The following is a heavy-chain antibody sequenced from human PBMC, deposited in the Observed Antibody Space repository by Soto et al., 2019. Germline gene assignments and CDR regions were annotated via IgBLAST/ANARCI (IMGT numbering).Heavy chain of an antibody. Sequence: SETLSLTCTVSGGSISSYYWSWIRQPPGKGLEWIGYTYYSGSTNYNPSLKSRVTISVDTSKNQFSLKLSSVTAADTAVYYCARPEYSSSSYGMDVWGQGTTVTVSS. CDR2: TYYSGST. D-gene: IGHD6-6*01. J-gene: IGHJ6*02. CDR1: GGSISSYY. V-gene: IGHV4-59*01. CDR3: ARPEYSSSSYGMDV.